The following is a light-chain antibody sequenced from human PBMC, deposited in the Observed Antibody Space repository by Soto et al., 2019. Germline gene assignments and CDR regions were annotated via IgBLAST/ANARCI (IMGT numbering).Light chain of an antibody. V-gene: IGKV3-15*01. CDR2: RAS. J-gene: IGKJ2*01. CDR3: QQYNDWPPSYT. Sequence: EIVMTQSPATLSVSPGERATLSCRASQSVSNNLAWYQQTPGQAPRLLIYRASIRATGIPARFSGSGSGTEFTLIISSLQSEDSAVYYCQQYNDWPPSYTFGQGTKLEIK. CDR1: QSVSNN.